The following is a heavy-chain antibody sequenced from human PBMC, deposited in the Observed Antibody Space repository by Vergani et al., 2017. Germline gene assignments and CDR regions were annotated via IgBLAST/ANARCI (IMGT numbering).Heavy chain of an antibody. Sequence: EVKLVESGGGLVQPGGSLRLSCAASGFTFSSYWMSWVRQAPGKGLEGVANIKQEGSEKYYVDSVKGRFTISRDNAKNSLYLQMNSLRAEDTAVEYCARDSRRWTFDDYGMDVWGQGTTVTVSS. CDR1: GFTFSSYW. D-gene: IGHD6-13*01. V-gene: IGHV3-7*03. J-gene: IGHJ6*02. CDR3: ARDSRRWTFDDYGMDV. CDR2: IKQEGSEK.